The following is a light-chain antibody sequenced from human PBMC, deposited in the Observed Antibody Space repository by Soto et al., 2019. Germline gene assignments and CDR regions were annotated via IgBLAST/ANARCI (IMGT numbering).Light chain of an antibody. CDR2: SVS. J-gene: IGKJ1*01. CDR3: QKYDSAPRT. CDR1: QGISSY. V-gene: IGKV1-27*01. Sequence: DIPFTQSPSSLPASVVARVTVPCRASQGISSYLAWYQQKPGKVTVLLIYSVSTLKARGASRCGGGGGGADYILIISSRQHEDFAAYYYQKYDSAPRTFGQGTKVDIK.